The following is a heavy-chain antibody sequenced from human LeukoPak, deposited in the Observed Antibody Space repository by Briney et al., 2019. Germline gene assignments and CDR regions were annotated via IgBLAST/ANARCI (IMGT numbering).Heavy chain of an antibody. CDR2: IYYSGST. V-gene: IGHV4-59*01. CDR3: ARDREDFPGDYGRGYYYGMDV. D-gene: IGHD4-17*01. CDR1: GGSISSYY. J-gene: IGHJ6*04. Sequence: KPSETLSLTCSVSGGSISSYYWSWIRQPPGKGLEWIGYIYYSGSTNYNPSLKSRVTISVDTSKNQFSLKLSSVTAADTAVYYCARDREDFPGDYGRGYYYGMDVWGKGTTVTVSS.